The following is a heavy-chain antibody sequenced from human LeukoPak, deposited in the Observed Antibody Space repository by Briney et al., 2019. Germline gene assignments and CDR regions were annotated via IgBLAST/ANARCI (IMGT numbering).Heavy chain of an antibody. Sequence: GGSLRLSCAASGFIVSSNYMSWVRQAPGKGLEWVSVIYSGGSTYYADSVKGRFTISRDNSKNTLYLQMNSLRAEDTAVYYCARGSSYYCGSGHLDVWGKGTTVTVSS. CDR3: ARGSSYYCGSGHLDV. D-gene: IGHD3-10*01. V-gene: IGHV3-53*01. CDR2: IYSGGST. CDR1: GFIVSSNY. J-gene: IGHJ6*04.